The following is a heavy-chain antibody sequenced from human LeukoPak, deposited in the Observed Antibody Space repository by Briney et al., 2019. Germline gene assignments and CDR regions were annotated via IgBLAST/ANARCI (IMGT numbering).Heavy chain of an antibody. D-gene: IGHD1-7*01. J-gene: IGHJ3*02. CDR3: ARDFGLNYGLDI. CDR2: MNPNSGNT. Sequence: ASVKVSCKASGYTLTSYDINWVRQATGQGLEWMGWMNPNSGNTGYAQKFQGRVTMTRNTSISTAYMELSSLRSEDTAVYYCARDFGLNYGLDIWGQGTMVTVSS. V-gene: IGHV1-8*01. CDR1: GYTLTSYD.